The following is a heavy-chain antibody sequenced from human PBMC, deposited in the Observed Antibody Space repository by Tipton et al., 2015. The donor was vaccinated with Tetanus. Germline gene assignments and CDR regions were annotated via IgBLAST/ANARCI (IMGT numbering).Heavy chain of an antibody. Sequence: TLSLTCTVSGVSISGYYWSWIRQPAGKGLEWIGRVDRSGTTTYNPPLKGRVTMSLDTSKNQFSLKLTSVTAADTATYYCARMGFTYGQVVYWGQGTLVTVAS. D-gene: IGHD5-18*01. CDR2: VDRSGTT. V-gene: IGHV4-4*07. CDR3: ARMGFTYGQVVY. CDR1: GVSISGYY. J-gene: IGHJ4*02.